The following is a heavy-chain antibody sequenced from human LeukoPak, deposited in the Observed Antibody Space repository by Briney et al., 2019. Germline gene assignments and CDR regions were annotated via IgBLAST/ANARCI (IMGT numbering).Heavy chain of an antibody. D-gene: IGHD3-3*01. Sequence: SETLSLTCTVSGGSIRSSDYYWAWIRQPPGKGLEWIGEINHSGGINYNPSLKSRVTISVDTPKNQFSLKLSSVTAADTAVHYCARRSYNDFWSGPAGLDVWGKGTTVTVSS. J-gene: IGHJ6*04. CDR2: INHSGGI. V-gene: IGHV4-39*07. CDR1: GGSIRSSDYY. CDR3: ARRSYNDFWSGPAGLDV.